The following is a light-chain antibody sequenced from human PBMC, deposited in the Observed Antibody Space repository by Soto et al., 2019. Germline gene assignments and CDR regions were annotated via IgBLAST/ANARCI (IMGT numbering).Light chain of an antibody. V-gene: IGLV2-14*01. J-gene: IGLJ1*01. CDR1: SSDVGGYNY. Sequence: QSALTQPASVSGSPGQSITISCTGTSSDVGGYNYVSWYQQDPGKAPKLMIYDNSNRPSGVSNRFSGSKYGNPASLTISGLQDEDEADYYCSSYTSSSFYVFGTGTKLTVL. CDR3: SSYTSSSFYV. CDR2: DNS.